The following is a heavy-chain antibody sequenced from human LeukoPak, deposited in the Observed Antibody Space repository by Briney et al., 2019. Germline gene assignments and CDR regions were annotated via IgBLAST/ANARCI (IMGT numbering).Heavy chain of an antibody. CDR2: MHPGNGNT. CDR1: GYRFISNY. Sequence: SVKVSCKASGYRFISNYIQWVRQAPGLGPEWMGWMHPGNGNTRYAEKFQGRVTMTRDTSINTAYMDLSSLRSDDTAVYYCAREGSYCVGGDCYSFDFWGQGTLITVSS. CDR3: AREGSYCVGGDCYSFDF. V-gene: IGHV1-2*02. D-gene: IGHD2-21*02. J-gene: IGHJ4*02.